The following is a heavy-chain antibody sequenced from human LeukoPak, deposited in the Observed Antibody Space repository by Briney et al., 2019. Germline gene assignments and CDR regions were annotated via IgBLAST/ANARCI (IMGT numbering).Heavy chain of an antibody. J-gene: IGHJ4*02. CDR1: GFTFSNYS. D-gene: IGHD6-19*01. CDR3: ARVGQWLVLEEYYFDY. V-gene: IGHV3-21*01. CDR2: ISSSSSYI. Sequence: GGSLRLSCAASGFTFSNYSMNWVRQAPGKGLEWVSSISSSSSYIYYADSVKGRFTISRDNAKNSLYLQMNSLRAEDTAVYYCARVGQWLVLEEYYFDYWGQETLVTVSS.